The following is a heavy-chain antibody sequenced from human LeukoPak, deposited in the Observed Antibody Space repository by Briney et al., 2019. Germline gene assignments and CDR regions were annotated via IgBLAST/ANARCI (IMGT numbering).Heavy chain of an antibody. CDR3: ARAHQYSSSSNY. V-gene: IGHV3-21*01. J-gene: IGHJ4*02. CDR2: ISSSSSYI. CDR1: VFTFSSYS. Sequence: GGSLRLSCAASVFTFSSYSMNWVREAPGKGGEGVSSISSSSSYIYYADSGKGRFTISRANAQNLLYLQTNSLRAEDTAAYSRARAHQYSSSSNYWGQGTLVTVSS. D-gene: IGHD6-6*01.